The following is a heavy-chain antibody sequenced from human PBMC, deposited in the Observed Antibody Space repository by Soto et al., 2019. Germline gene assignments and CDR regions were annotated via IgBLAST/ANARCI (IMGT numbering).Heavy chain of an antibody. Sequence: SETLSVTCVVSGGSLSSYYWSWIRQPPGKGLEWIGYIYYSGSTNYNPSLKSRVTISVDTSKNQFSLKLSSVTAADTAVYYCARVPSPWGQGTLVTVSS. CDR2: IYYSGST. J-gene: IGHJ5*02. CDR1: GGSLSSYY. V-gene: IGHV4-59*12. CDR3: ARVPSP.